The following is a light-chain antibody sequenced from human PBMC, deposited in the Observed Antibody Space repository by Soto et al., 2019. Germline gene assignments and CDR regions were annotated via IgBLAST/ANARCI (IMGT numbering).Light chain of an antibody. Sequence: EIVLTQSPAPLSLSPGERATLSCRASQSVSSYLAWYQQKPGQAPRLLIYDASNRATGIPARFSGSGSGTDFTLTISSLEPEDFAVYYCQQRSNWPITFGQGTRLEMK. CDR2: DAS. J-gene: IGKJ5*01. CDR1: QSVSSY. V-gene: IGKV3-11*01. CDR3: QQRSNWPIT.